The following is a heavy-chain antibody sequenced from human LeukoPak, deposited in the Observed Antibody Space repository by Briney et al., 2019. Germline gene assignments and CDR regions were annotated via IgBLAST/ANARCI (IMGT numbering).Heavy chain of an antibody. D-gene: IGHD3-22*01. CDR3: ARASPYYYDSSGYPFDY. V-gene: IGHV4-34*01. CDR1: GGSFSGYY. Sequence: SETLSLTCAVYGGSFSGYYWSWIRQPPGKGLEWIGEINHSGSTNYNPSLKSRVTISVDTSKNQFSLKLSSVTAADTAVYYCARASPYYYDSSGYPFDYWGQGTLVTVSS. J-gene: IGHJ4*02. CDR2: INHSGST.